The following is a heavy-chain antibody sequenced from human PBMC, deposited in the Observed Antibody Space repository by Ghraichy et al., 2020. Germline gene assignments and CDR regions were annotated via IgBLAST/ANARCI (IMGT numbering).Heavy chain of an antibody. CDR1: GGSISSGGYY. D-gene: IGHD3-22*01. V-gene: IGHV4-31*03. CDR2: IYYSGST. CDR3: ARARDYYDSSGYYLAFDY. J-gene: IGHJ4*02. Sequence: SLNISCTVSGGSISSGGYYWSWIRQHPGKGLEWIGYIYYSGSTYYNPSLKSRVTISVDTSKNQFSLKLSSVTAADTAVYYCARARDYYDSSGYYLAFDYWGQGTLVTVSS.